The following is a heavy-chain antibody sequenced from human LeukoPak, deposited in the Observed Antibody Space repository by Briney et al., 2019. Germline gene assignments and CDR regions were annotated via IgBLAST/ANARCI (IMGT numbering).Heavy chain of an antibody. V-gene: IGHV3-48*01. Sequence: GGSLRLSCAASGFTFSGYSMNWVRQAPGKGLEWVSYISSSSATIYYTDSVKGRFTISRDNAKNSLLLQMNSLRAEDTAVYYCARDSPTAGIGFGIWGQGTLVTVSS. J-gene: IGHJ3*02. CDR2: ISSSSATI. CDR3: ARDSPTAGIGFGI. D-gene: IGHD1-1*01. CDR1: GFTFSGYS.